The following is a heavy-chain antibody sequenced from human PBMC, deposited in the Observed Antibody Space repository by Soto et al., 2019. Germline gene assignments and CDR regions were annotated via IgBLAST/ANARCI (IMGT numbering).Heavy chain of an antibody. CDR2: IYNDGST. V-gene: IGHV3-66*01. CDR1: GFTVSSNH. D-gene: IGHD3-3*01. CDR3: ARDSAVYDFWTGYVNY. J-gene: IGHJ4*02. Sequence: EVQLVESGGGLVQPGGSLRLSCAASGFTVSSNHMSWVRQAPGKGLEWVSVIYNDGSTYYADSVKGRFTISRDNSKNTLYRHMNSLRAEDTAVYFCARDSAVYDFWTGYVNYWGQGSLVTVSS.